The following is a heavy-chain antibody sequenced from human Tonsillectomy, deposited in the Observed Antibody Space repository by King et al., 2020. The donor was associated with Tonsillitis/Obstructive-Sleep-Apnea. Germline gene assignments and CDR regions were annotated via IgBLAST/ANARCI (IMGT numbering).Heavy chain of an antibody. Sequence: QLQESGPGLVKPSQTLSLTCTVSGGSTSSGGYYWSWIRQHPGKGLEWIGYIYYSGSTYYNPSLKSLVTISVDTSKNQFSLKLSSVTAADTAVAFCARLVAAAGSSWFDPWGQGTLVTVSS. CDR2: IYYSGST. CDR1: GGSTSSGGYY. V-gene: IGHV4-31*01. J-gene: IGHJ5*02. D-gene: IGHD6-13*01. CDR3: ARLVAAAGSSWFDP.